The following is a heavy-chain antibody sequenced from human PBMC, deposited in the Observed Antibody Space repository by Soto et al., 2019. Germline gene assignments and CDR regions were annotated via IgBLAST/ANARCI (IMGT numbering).Heavy chain of an antibody. CDR3: AKDRYCSGGSCQGGNAFDI. CDR1: GFTFSFYT. V-gene: IGHV3-23*01. J-gene: IGHJ3*02. Sequence: GGSLRLSCTASGFTFSFYTMNWVRQAPGKGLEWVSSVSFRGDIYYADSVKGRFTISRDNSKNTLYLQMNSLRAEDTAVYYCAKDRYCSGGSCQGGNAFDIWGQGAMVTVSS. CDR2: VSFRGDI. D-gene: IGHD2-15*01.